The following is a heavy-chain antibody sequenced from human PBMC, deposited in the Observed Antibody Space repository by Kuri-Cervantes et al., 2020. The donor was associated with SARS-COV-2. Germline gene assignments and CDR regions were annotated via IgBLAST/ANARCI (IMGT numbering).Heavy chain of an antibody. D-gene: IGHD1-14*01. Sequence: ASVKVSCKASGYTFTSYGISWVRQAPGQGLEWMGWISAYNGNTNYAQKLQGRVTMATDTSTSTVYMELSSLRSEDTAVYYCAREGRNIDYYYGMDVWGQGTTVTVSS. J-gene: IGHJ6*02. CDR2: ISAYNGNT. V-gene: IGHV1-18*01. CDR3: AREGRNIDYYYGMDV. CDR1: GYTFTSYG.